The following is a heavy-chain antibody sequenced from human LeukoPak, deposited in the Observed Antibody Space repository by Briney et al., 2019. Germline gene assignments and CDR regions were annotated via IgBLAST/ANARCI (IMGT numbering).Heavy chain of an antibody. D-gene: IGHD2-8*01. CDR3: AKMVREFYTISYYFDY. V-gene: IGHV3-11*03. Sequence: GGSLRLSCTASEFSFSDYYMSWIRQAPGKGLEWVSYISSSSSERNYADSVKGRFTISRDNSKNTLYLQMNSLRAEDTAVYYCAKMVREFYTISYYFDYWGQGTLVTVSS. CDR1: EFSFSDYY. CDR2: ISSSSSER. J-gene: IGHJ4*02.